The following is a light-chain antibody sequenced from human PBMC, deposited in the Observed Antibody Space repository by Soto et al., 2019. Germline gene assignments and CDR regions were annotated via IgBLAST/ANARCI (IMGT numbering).Light chain of an antibody. Sequence: ETVLTQSPGTVSLSPGERATLSCTTSQSVKSNYLAWYQQKPGQAPRLLIYGVFNRATGIPDRFSGSGSGTDFTLTISGLEPEDSAVYYCQHYDCSPRTFGQGTKLKI. V-gene: IGKV3-20*01. CDR1: QSVKSNY. CDR2: GVF. CDR3: QHYDCSPRT. J-gene: IGKJ2*01.